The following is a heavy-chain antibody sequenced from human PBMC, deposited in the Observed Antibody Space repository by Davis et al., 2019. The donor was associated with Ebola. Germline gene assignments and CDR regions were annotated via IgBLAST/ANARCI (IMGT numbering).Heavy chain of an antibody. Sequence: SETLSLTCAVYGGSFSGYYWSWIRQPPGKGLEWIGYIYYSGSTNYNPSLKSRVTISVDTSKNQFSLKLSSVTAADTAVYYCARLASDTAIDNWGQGTLVTVSS. V-gene: IGHV4-59*08. CDR1: GGSFSGYY. D-gene: IGHD5-18*01. CDR2: IYYSGST. CDR3: ARLASDTAIDN. J-gene: IGHJ4*02.